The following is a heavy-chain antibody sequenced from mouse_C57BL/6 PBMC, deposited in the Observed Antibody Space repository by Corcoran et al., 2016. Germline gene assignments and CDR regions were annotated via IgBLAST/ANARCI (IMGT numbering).Heavy chain of an antibody. D-gene: IGHD2-1*01. V-gene: IGHV14-1*01. J-gene: IGHJ3*01. CDR3: TIYYGNCGFAY. Sequence: EVQLQQSGAELVRPGASVKLSCTASGFNIKDYYMHWVKQRPEQGLEWIGRIDPEDGDTEYAPKFQGKATMTADTSSNTAYLQLSSLTSEDTAVYDCTIYYGNCGFAYWGQGTLVTVSS. CDR2: IDPEDGDT. CDR1: GFNIKDYY.